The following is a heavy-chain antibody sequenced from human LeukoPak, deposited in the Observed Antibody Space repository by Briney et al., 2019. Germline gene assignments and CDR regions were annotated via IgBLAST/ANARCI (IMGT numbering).Heavy chain of an antibody. D-gene: IGHD5-12*01. Sequence: ASVKVSCKASGYTFTGYYMHWVRQAPGQGPEWMGWINPNSGGTNYAQKFQGRVTMTRDTSINTAYMELRSLRSDDTAVYYCARDQGYSGYDQTAMVTDYWGQGTLVTVSS. CDR3: ARDQGYSGYDQTAMVTDY. CDR1: GYTFTGYY. CDR2: INPNSGGT. V-gene: IGHV1-2*02. J-gene: IGHJ4*02.